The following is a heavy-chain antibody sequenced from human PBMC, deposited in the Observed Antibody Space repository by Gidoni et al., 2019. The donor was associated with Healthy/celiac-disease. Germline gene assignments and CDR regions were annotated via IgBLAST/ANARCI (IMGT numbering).Heavy chain of an antibody. D-gene: IGHD5-18*01. V-gene: IGHV2-26*01. CDR3: ARMDTAMSRGNWFDP. J-gene: IGHJ5*02. CDR1: GFYLSSARMG. Sequence: QVTLKESGPVLVKPTETLTRTCTVAGFYLSSARMGVSWFRPPPGKALEWLAHIFSNHETSSSTSLKSRLTISKDTSKRQVVLTMTNMDPVDTATYYCARMDTAMSRGNWFDPWGQGTLVTVSS. CDR2: IFSNHET.